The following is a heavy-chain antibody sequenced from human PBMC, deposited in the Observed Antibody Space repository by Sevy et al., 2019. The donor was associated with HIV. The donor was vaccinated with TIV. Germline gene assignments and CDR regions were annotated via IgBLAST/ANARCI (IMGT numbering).Heavy chain of an antibody. Sequence: GGSLRLSCAASGFSFSTYDMSWVRQAPGKGLEWVSVINRSGGGTYYGDSVKGRFTISRDNSKNTLYLQMNSLRAEDTAVYYCAKDQGWDLLGYFDYWGQGTLVTVSS. CDR1: GFSFSTYD. CDR2: INRSGGGT. J-gene: IGHJ4*02. D-gene: IGHD1-26*01. CDR3: AKDQGWDLLGYFDY. V-gene: IGHV3-23*01.